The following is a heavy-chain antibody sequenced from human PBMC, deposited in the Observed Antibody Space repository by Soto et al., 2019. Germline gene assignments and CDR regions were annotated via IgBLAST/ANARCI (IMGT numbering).Heavy chain of an antibody. CDR2: IYHSGIT. V-gene: IGHV4-4*02. CDR1: GGSISSGNW. J-gene: IGHJ4*02. Sequence: SETLSLTCAVSGGSISSGNWWSWVRQSPGKELEWIGEIYHSGITNYNPSLKSRDTISVDNSENQLSLSLNSVTAADTAVYYCARNVRYYIDYWGQGTLVTVSS. CDR3: ARNVRYYIDY.